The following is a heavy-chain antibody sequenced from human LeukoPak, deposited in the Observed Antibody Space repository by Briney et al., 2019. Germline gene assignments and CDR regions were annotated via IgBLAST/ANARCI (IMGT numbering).Heavy chain of an antibody. CDR1: GFTFSSYS. V-gene: IGHV3-21*04. J-gene: IGHJ4*02. CDR3: AKDGQWLVYDD. D-gene: IGHD6-19*01. Sequence: PGGSLRLSCAASGFTFSSYSMNWVRQAPGKGLEWVSSISSSSSYIYYADSVRGRFTISRDNSKNMLYLQMNSLRAEDTAVYYCAKDGQWLVYDDWGQGTLVTVSS. CDR2: ISSSSSYI.